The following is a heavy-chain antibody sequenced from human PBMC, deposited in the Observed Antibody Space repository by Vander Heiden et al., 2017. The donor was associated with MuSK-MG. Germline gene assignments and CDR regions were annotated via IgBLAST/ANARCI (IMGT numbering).Heavy chain of an antibody. V-gene: IGHV1-69*01. Sequence: QVQLVQSGAEVKKPGSSVKVSCKASGGTFSSYAISWVRQAPGQGLEWMGGIIPIFGTANYAKKFQGRGTITADESTSTAYRELSSLRSEETAVYYCARGVAYVGGDGYWDAFDIWGQGTMVTVCS. D-gene: IGHD2-21*02. J-gene: IGHJ3*02. CDR2: IIPIFGTA. CDR1: GGTFSSYA. CDR3: ARGVAYVGGDGYWDAFDI.